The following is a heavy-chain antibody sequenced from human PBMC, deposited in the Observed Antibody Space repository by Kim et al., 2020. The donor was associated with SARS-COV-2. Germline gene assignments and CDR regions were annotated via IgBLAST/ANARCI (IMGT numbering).Heavy chain of an antibody. CDR3: AKGERKHWSFFDY. V-gene: IGHV3-23*01. D-gene: IGHD2-8*02. Sequence: AEPVKGRFAISRDNYKKTVDLQMKCLRAEDTALNYCAKGERKHWSFFDYWGQGTLVTVSS. J-gene: IGHJ4*02.